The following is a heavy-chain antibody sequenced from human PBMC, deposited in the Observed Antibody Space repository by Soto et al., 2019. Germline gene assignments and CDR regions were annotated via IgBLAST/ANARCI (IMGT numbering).Heavy chain of an antibody. V-gene: IGHV1-69*13. CDR3: AREGSGYNF. CDR2: IIPVFGRP. CDR1: GGTFSSFG. Sequence: ASVKVSCKASGGTFSSFGISWVRQAPGQGLEWMGGIIPVFGRPNYAQRFRGRLTITADESTNTCYMELIDLESEDTGVYYCAREGSGYNFWGQGTQVTVSS. J-gene: IGHJ1*01. D-gene: IGHD5-12*01.